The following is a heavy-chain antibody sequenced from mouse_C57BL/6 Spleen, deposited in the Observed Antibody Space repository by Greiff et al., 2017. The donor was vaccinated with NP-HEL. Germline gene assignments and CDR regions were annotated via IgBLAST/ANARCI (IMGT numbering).Heavy chain of an antibody. Sequence: VQLKESGGGLVQPKGSLKLSCAASGFTFNTYAMHWVRQAPGKGLEWVARIRSKSSNYATYYADSVKDRFTISRDDSQSMLYLQMNNLKTEDTAMYYCVREGWDEKRYYFDYWGQGTTLTVSS. CDR2: IRSKSSNYAT. CDR1: GFTFNTYA. CDR3: VREGWDEKRYYFDY. V-gene: IGHV10-3*01. J-gene: IGHJ2*01. D-gene: IGHD4-1*01.